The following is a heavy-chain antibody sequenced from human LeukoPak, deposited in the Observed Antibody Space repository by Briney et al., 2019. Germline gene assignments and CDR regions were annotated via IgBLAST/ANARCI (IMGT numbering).Heavy chain of an antibody. CDR1: GFTVSSNY. V-gene: IGHV3-53*01. D-gene: IGHD1/OR15-1a*01. J-gene: IGHJ6*02. CDR3: GRIAINANNGMDV. Sequence: PGGSLRLSCAASGFTVSSNYMSWVRQAPGKGLEWVSVIYSGGSTYYADSVRGRFSISRDSSNNALYLQMNSLRTEDTAVYYCGRIAINANNGMDVWGQGTTVTVSS. CDR2: IYSGGST.